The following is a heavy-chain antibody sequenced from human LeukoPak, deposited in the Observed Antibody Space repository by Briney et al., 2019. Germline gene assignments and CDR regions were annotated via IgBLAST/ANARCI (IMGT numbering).Heavy chain of an antibody. J-gene: IGHJ5*02. CDR3: AKDLYCSGGSCYPPRVVSNPLWFDP. CDR2: INHSGST. CDR1: GGSFSGYY. V-gene: IGHV4-34*01. Sequence: PSETLSLTCAVYGGSFSGYYWSWIRQPPGKGLEWIGEINHSGSTNYNPSLKSRVTISVDTSKNQFSLKLSSVTAADTAVYYCAKDLYCSGGSCYPPRVVSNPLWFDPWGQGTLVTVSS. D-gene: IGHD2-15*01.